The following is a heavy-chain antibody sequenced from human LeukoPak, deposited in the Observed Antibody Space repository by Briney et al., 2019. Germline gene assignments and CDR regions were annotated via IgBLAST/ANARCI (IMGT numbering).Heavy chain of an antibody. V-gene: IGHV1-2*02. CDR3: ARVGIVGATTSYYYYGMDV. CDR2: INPNSGGT. CDR1: GYTFTGYY. D-gene: IGHD1-26*01. Sequence: GASVKVSCKASGYTFTGYYMHWVRQAPGQGLEWKEWINPNSGGTNYAQKFQGRVTMTRDTSISTAYMELSRLRSDDTAVYYCARVGIVGATTSYYYYGMDVWGQGTTVTVSS. J-gene: IGHJ6*02.